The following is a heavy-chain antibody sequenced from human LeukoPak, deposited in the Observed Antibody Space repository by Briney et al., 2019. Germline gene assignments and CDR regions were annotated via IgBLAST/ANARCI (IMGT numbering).Heavy chain of an antibody. D-gene: IGHD5-12*01. Sequence: GGSLRLSCAASGFTFSSYGMTWVRQAPGKGLEWVSAISGSGGSTYYADSVKGRFTISRDNSKNTLYLQMNSLRAEDTAVYYCAAIGGGYDLQYYYYYGMDVWGQGTTVTVSS. CDR3: AAIGGGYDLQYYYYYGMDV. CDR1: GFTFSSYG. V-gene: IGHV3-23*01. J-gene: IGHJ6*02. CDR2: ISGSGGST.